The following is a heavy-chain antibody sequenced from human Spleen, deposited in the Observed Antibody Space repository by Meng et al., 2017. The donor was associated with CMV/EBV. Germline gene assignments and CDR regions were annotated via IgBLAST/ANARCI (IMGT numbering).Heavy chain of an antibody. CDR1: GGSFSGYY. J-gene: IGHJ4*02. CDR3: ARVLLLRFLEWLPPLDY. Sequence: QVQLQQWGAGLLKPSETLSLTCAVYGGSFSGYYWSWIRQPPGKGLEWIGEINHSGSTNYNPSLKSRVTISVDTSKNQFSLKLSSVTAADTAVYYCARVLLLRFLEWLPPLDYWGQGTLVTVSS. V-gene: IGHV4-34*01. CDR2: INHSGST. D-gene: IGHD3-3*01.